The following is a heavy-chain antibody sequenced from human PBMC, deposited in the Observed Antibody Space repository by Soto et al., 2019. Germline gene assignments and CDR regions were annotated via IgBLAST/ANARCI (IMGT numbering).Heavy chain of an antibody. CDR2: MNPNSGNT. CDR1: GYTFTSYD. J-gene: IGHJ5*02. D-gene: IGHD6-13*01. V-gene: IGHV1-8*01. CDR3: ATSVAGGRGGWFDP. Sequence: QVQLVQSGAEVKKPGASVKVSCKASGYTFTSYDINWVRQATGQGLEWMGWMNPNSGNTGYAQKFQGRVTMTRNTSISTADMELSRLRSEDTAVYYCATSVAGGRGGWFDPWGQGTLVTVSS.